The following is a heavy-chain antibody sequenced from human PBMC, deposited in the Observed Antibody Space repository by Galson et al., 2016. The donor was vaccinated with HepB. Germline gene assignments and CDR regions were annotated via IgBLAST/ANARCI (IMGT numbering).Heavy chain of an antibody. V-gene: IGHV1-18*04. Sequence: SVKVSCKASGYTFDLYGVSWVRQAPGHGFEWMGWISPHNGDKKFAQKFQGRLTMTTDTSTNTAYMELRRLRNDATAVYYCDRDPRPLIALAGQDAWGQGTLVTVSS. J-gene: IGHJ5*02. CDR2: ISPHNGDK. CDR1: GYTFDLYG. CDR3: DRDPRPLIALAGQDA. D-gene: IGHD6-19*01.